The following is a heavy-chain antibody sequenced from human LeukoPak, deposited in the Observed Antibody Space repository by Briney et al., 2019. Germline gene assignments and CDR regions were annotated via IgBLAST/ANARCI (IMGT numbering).Heavy chain of an antibody. D-gene: IGHD4-17*01. CDR2: ISWNSGSI. CDR3: AKDGGRLRGLYGMDV. J-gene: IGHJ6*02. CDR1: GFTFDDYA. Sequence: PGGSLRLSCAASGFTFDDYAMHWVRQAPGKGLEWVSGISWNSGSIGYADPVKGRFTISRDNAKNSLYLQMNSLRAEDTALYYCAKDGGRLRGLYGMDVWGQGTTVTVSS. V-gene: IGHV3-9*01.